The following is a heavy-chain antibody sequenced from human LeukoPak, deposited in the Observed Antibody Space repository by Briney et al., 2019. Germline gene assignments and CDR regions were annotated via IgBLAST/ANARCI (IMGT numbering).Heavy chain of an antibody. CDR1: GYTFTSYD. CDR3: ARGVPMPYCSSTSCYAANYYYYMDV. Sequence: GAPVKVSCKASGYTFTSYDINWVRQATGQGLEWMGWMNPNSGNTGYAQKFQGRVTMTRNTSISTAYMELSSLRSEDTAVYYCARGVPMPYCSSTSCYAANYYYYMDVWGKGTTVTVSS. D-gene: IGHD2-2*01. J-gene: IGHJ6*03. V-gene: IGHV1-8*01. CDR2: MNPNSGNT.